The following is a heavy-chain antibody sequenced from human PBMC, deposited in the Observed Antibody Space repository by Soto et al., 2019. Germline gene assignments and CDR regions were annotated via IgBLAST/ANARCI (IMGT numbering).Heavy chain of an antibody. CDR3: AKNSGYYYDAFDI. V-gene: IGHV3-23*01. J-gene: IGHJ3*02. CDR1: GFIFSSNA. CDR2: ISGSGGST. Sequence: QPGGSLRLSCAASGFIFSSNAMSWVRQAPGKGLEWVSGISGSGGSTFYTDSVKGRFTISRDNSKNTLYLQMNSLRAEDTALYYCAKNSGYYYDAFDIWGQGTMVTVSS. D-gene: IGHD3-22*01.